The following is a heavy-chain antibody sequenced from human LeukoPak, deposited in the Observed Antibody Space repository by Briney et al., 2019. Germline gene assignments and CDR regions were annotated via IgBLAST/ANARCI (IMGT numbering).Heavy chain of an antibody. D-gene: IGHD1/OR15-1a*01. CDR2: LNGDGSTT. CDR3: ARANKPFDY. V-gene: IGHV3-74*01. Sequence: PGGSLRLSCAASGFTFTTFWMHWVRQTPGKGLVWVSGLNGDGSTTNYADSVKGRFTISRDNAKNTLYLQMDSLRAEDTAVYYCARANKPFDYWGQGTLVTVSS. CDR1: GFTFTTFW. J-gene: IGHJ4*02.